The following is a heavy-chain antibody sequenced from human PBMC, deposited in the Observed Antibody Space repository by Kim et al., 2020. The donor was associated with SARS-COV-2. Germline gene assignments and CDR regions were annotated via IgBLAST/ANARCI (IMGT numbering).Heavy chain of an antibody. V-gene: IGHV3-48*04. CDR2: ISSSSSTI. CDR1: GFTFSSYS. J-gene: IGHJ6*02. D-gene: IGHD6-19*01. CDR3: ARDEGSGWYYYYYYYGMDV. Sequence: GGSLRLSCAASGFTFSSYSMNWVRQAPGKGLEWVSYISSSSSTIYYADSVKGRFTISRDNAKNSLYLQMNSLRAEDTAVYYCARDEGSGWYYYYYYYGMDVWGQGTTVTVSS.